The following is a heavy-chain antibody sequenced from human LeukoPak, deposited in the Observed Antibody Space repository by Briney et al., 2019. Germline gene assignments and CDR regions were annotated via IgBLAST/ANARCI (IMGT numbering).Heavy chain of an antibody. J-gene: IGHJ4*02. D-gene: IGHD6-13*01. Sequence: GGSLRLSCAASGFAFSSYWMSWVRQAPGKGLEWVANIKQDGSEKYYVDSVKGRFTISRDNAKNSLYLQMNSLRAEDTAVYYCARDPAEAAAGYFDYWGQGTLVTVSS. CDR1: GFAFSSYW. V-gene: IGHV3-7*01. CDR3: ARDPAEAAAGYFDY. CDR2: IKQDGSEK.